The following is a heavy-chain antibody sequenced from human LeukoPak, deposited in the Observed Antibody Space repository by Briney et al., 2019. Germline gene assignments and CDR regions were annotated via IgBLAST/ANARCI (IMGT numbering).Heavy chain of an antibody. J-gene: IGHJ4*02. CDR1: GGTSSSYA. D-gene: IGHD4-17*01. V-gene: IGHV1-69*05. CDR3: ARDGYGGYVAHFDY. Sequence: SVKVSCKASGGTSSSYAISWVRQAPGQGLEWVGRIIPIYGTANYAQKFQGRVTITTDESTSTAYMELSSLRSEDTAVYYCARDGYGGYVAHFDYWGQGTLVTVSA. CDR2: IIPIYGTA.